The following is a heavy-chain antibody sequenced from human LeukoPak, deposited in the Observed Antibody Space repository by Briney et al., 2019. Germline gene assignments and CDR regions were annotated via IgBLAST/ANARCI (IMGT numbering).Heavy chain of an antibody. V-gene: IGHV4-34*01. CDR1: GGSFSGYY. Sequence: PSETLSLTCAVYGGSFSGYYWSWICQPPGKGPEWIGEINHSGSTNYNPSLKSRVTISVDTSKNQFPLKLSSVTAADTAVYYCARGMYSSGWYGSHFDYWGQGTLVTVSS. J-gene: IGHJ4*02. CDR2: INHSGST. CDR3: ARGMYSSGWYGSHFDY. D-gene: IGHD6-19*01.